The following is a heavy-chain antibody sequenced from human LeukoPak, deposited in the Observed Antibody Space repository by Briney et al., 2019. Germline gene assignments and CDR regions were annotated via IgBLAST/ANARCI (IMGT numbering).Heavy chain of an antibody. D-gene: IGHD3-22*01. Sequence: PGGSLRLSCAASGFTFSSYAMTWVRQAPGEGLEWVSGISGSGGSTYYADSVEGRFTISRDNSRDTLDLQMNSLRAEDTALYYCAKVRSGDYYPHYLYYGMDVWGQGTTVTVSS. CDR3: AKVRSGDYYPHYLYYGMDV. CDR1: GFTFSSYA. J-gene: IGHJ6*02. CDR2: ISGSGGST. V-gene: IGHV3-23*01.